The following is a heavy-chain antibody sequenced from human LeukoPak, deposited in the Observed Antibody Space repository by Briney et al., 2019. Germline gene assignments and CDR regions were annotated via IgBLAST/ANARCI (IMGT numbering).Heavy chain of an antibody. CDR2: IWYDGSNK. V-gene: IGHV3-33*08. CDR1: GFIFSSYA. CDR3: ARDGSSSWLFDY. D-gene: IGHD6-13*01. Sequence: GGSLRLSCEASGFIFSSYAMSWVRQAPGKGLEWVAVIWYDGSNKYYADSVKGRFTISRDNSKNTLYLQMNSLRAEDTAVYYCARDGSSSWLFDYWGQGTLVTVSS. J-gene: IGHJ4*02.